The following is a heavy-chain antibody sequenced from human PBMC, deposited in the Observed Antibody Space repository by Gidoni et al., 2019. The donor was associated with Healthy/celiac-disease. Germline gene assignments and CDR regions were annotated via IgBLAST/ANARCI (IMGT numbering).Heavy chain of an antibody. D-gene: IGHD2-21*01. CDR2: ISGNGAST. V-gene: IGHV3-23*01. CDR1: GFTFNTHG. J-gene: IGHJ6*02. CDR3: AKKRLGIYTVDV. Sequence: EVQLLESGGGLVQPGGSLRLSCAASGFTFNTHGMNWVRQAPGKGLEWVSSISGNGASTSYADSVKGRFTISRDNSKNTLFLQMNSLRAEDTAVYYCAKKRLGIYTVDVWAQGTTVTVS.